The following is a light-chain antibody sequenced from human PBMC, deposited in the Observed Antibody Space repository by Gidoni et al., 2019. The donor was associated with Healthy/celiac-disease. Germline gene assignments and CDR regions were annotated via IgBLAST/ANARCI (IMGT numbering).Light chain of an antibody. CDR2: AAS. J-gene: IGKJ1*01. CDR1: QGISSY. CDR3: QQYYSYPRT. V-gene: IGKV1-8*01. Sequence: AIRMTQSPSSFSASTGDRVTITCRARQGISSYVAWYQQKPGKAPKPLIYAASTLQSGVPSRFSGSGSGTDFTLTISCLQSEDFATYYCQQYYSYPRTFGQXTKVEIK.